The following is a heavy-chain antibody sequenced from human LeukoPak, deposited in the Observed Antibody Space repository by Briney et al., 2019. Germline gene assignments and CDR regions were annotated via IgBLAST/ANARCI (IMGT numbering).Heavy chain of an antibody. CDR1: GYTFTGYY. J-gene: IGHJ4*02. D-gene: IGHD1-26*01. Sequence: GASVKVSCKASGYTFTGYYMRWVRQAPGQGLEWMGWINPNSGGTNYAQKFQGRVTMTRDTSISTAYMELSRLRSDDTAVYYCARGPEEWELLGPPDYWGQGTLVTVSS. CDR2: INPNSGGT. CDR3: ARGPEEWELLGPPDY. V-gene: IGHV1-2*02.